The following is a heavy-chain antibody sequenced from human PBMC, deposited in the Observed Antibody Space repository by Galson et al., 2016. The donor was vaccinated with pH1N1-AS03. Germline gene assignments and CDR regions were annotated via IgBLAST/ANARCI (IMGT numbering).Heavy chain of an antibody. V-gene: IGHV3-30*18. CDR1: GFTFNRHA. CDR3: SKDLHFYDSYFLDY. CDR2: MFYVGATK. Sequence: SLRLSCAASGFTFNRHAMRWVRQAPGKGLEWVAIMFYVGATKYYTDSVRDRLTISRDNSKKTLYLHMSSLRAEDTAVYYCSKDLHFYDSYFLDYWGRGTLVIVSA. D-gene: IGHD2-21*02. J-gene: IGHJ4*02.